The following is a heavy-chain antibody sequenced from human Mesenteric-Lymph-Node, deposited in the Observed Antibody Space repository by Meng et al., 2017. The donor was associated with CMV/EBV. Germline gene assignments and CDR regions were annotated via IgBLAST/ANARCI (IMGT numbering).Heavy chain of an antibody. J-gene: IGHJ4*02. Sequence: GESLKISCAASGFTFSAYWMTWVRQAPGKGLEWVGRIKSKTDGGTTDYAAPVKGRFTISRDDSKNTLYLQMNSLKTEDTAVYYCTLAGGRDGYNPYYFDYWGQGTLVTVSS. D-gene: IGHD5-24*01. CDR2: IKSKTDGGTT. CDR3: TLAGGRDGYNPYYFDY. V-gene: IGHV3-15*01. CDR1: GFTFSAYW.